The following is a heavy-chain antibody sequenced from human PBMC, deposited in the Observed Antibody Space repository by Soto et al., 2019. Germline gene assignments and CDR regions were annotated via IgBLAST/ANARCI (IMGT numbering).Heavy chain of an antibody. CDR2: IWYDGSDK. Sequence: QVQLVESGGGVVQPGRSLRLSCAASGFTFSSYGMHWVRQAPGKGLEWVAIIWYDGSDKYYSDSVKGRFTISRDNSKNTLYLQMNSLRGEETAVYYCARGWLAGTDEFDYWGQGNLVTVSS. V-gene: IGHV3-33*01. CDR3: ARGWLAGTDEFDY. CDR1: GFTFSSYG. J-gene: IGHJ4*02. D-gene: IGHD6-13*01.